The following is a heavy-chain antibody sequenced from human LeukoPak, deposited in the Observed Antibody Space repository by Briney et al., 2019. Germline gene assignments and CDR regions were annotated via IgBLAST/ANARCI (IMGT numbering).Heavy chain of an antibody. D-gene: IGHD6-13*01. Sequence: SETLSLTCTVSGGSLSSYYWSWIRQPPGKGLDWIGYIYYSGSANYSPSLKSRVTISIDTSKNQFSLRLSSVTAADTAVYYCARHVGSFGSSHFDYWGQGTLVTVSS. CDR3: ARHVGSFGSSHFDY. CDR1: GGSLSSYY. CDR2: IYYSGSA. J-gene: IGHJ4*02. V-gene: IGHV4-59*08.